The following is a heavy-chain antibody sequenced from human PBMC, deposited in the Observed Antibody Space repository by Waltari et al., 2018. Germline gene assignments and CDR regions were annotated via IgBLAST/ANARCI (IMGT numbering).Heavy chain of an antibody. CDR3: ARNQVETALGY. J-gene: IGHJ4*02. Sequence: EVQLVESGGGLIQPGGSRRLSGVASGVTVSNNHTTWLRQAQGKGLELVSLIYSGGTTYYADSVRGRFTISRDGSKNTVYLQMNSLRAEDTAVYFCARNQVETALGYWGQGTLVTVSS. V-gene: IGHV3-53*01. CDR2: IYSGGTT. D-gene: IGHD2-21*02. CDR1: GVTVSNNH.